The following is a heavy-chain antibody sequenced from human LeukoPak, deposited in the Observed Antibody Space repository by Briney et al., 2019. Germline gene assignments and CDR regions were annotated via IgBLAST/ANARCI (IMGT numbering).Heavy chain of an antibody. CDR2: VWYDGNRK. J-gene: IGHJ4*02. Sequence: GRSLRPSCAASGFTFSNHAMHCVSQAPGKGLEWVTLVWYDGNRKYYADSVKGRFTISRDNSKNSVYLQLNSLRPEDTAMYYCVSMVRGVGYWGQGTLVTVSS. D-gene: IGHD3-10*01. V-gene: IGHV3-30*02. CDR1: GFTFSNHA. CDR3: VSMVRGVGY.